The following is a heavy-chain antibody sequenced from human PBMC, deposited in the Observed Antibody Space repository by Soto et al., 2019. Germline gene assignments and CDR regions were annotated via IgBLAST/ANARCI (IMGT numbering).Heavy chain of an antibody. CDR2: IYYSGST. CDR3: ARTVWYYYGMDV. CDR1: GGSISSYY. D-gene: IGHD3-16*01. J-gene: IGHJ6*02. Sequence: ETLSLTCTVSGGSISSYYWSWIRQPPGKGLEWIGYIYYSGSTNYNPSLKSRVTISVDTSKNQFSLKLSSVTAADTAVYYCARTVWYYYGMDVWGQGTTVILS. V-gene: IGHV4-59*01.